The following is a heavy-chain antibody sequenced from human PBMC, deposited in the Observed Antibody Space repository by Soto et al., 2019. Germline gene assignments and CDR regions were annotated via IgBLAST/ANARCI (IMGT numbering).Heavy chain of an antibody. V-gene: IGHV3-33*01. J-gene: IGHJ4*02. D-gene: IGHD3-22*01. CDR2: IWYDGSNK. CDR1: GFTFSSYG. CDR3: ARDPYYYDSSGYRNGYFFDY. Sequence: GGSLRLSCAASGFTFSSYGMHWVRQAPGKGLEWVAVIWYDGSNKYYADSVKGRFTISRDNSKNTLYLQMNSLRAEDTAVYYCARDPYYYDSSGYRNGYFFDYWGQGTLVTVSS.